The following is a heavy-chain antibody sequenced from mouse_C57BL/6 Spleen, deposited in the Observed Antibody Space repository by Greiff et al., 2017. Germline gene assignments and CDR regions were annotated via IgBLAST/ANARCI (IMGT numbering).Heavy chain of an antibody. CDR2: ISSGGSYT. V-gene: IGHV5-6*01. CDR1: GFTFSSYG. Sequence: EVMLVESGGDLVKPGGSLKLSCAASGFTFSSYGMSWVRQTPDKRLEWVATISSGGSYTSYPDSVKGRFTISRDNAKNTLYLQMSSLKSEDTAMYYCARHTYDYYFDYWGQGTTLTVSS. D-gene: IGHD2-4*01. CDR3: ARHTYDYYFDY. J-gene: IGHJ2*01.